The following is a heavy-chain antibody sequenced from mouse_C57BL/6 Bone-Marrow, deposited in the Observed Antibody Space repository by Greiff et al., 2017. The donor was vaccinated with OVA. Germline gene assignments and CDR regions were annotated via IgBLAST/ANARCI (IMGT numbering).Heavy chain of an antibody. J-gene: IGHJ4*01. CDR2: ISRGGSYT. V-gene: IGHV5-6*01. CDR3: ARHPQLAMDY. CDR1: GFTFSSYG. D-gene: IGHD1-3*01. Sequence: EVHLVESGGDLVKPGGSLKLSCAASGFTFSSYGMSWVRQTPDKRLEWVATISRGGSYTYYPDSVKGRFTISRDNAKNTLYLQMSSLKSEDTAMYYCARHPQLAMDYGGQGTAVTVSS.